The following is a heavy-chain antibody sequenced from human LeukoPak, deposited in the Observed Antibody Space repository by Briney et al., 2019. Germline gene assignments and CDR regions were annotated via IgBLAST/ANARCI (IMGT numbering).Heavy chain of an antibody. Sequence: GGSLRLSCAASGFTVSSNYMSWGRQAPGKGLDWVSVIYSGGSTYYADSVKGRFTISRDNSKNTLYLQMNSLRAEDTAVYYCARVGQQWEPLDYWGQGTLVTVSS. J-gene: IGHJ4*02. CDR2: IYSGGST. D-gene: IGHD6-19*01. CDR1: GFTVSSNY. V-gene: IGHV3-66*01. CDR3: ARVGQQWEPLDY.